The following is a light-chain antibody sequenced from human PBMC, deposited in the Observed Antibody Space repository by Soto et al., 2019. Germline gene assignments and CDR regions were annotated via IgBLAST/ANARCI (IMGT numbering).Light chain of an antibody. CDR2: YAS. J-gene: IGKJ2*01. V-gene: IGKV1-5*03. CDR1: QSISTF. CDR3: QQYNSYPYT. Sequence: DILMTQSPSALSASAGDRVTITCRASQSISTFLAWYQQKPGKAPNLLIYYASNLQSGVPSRFGGSGSGTEFSLTISTLQPDDFATYYCQQYNSYPYTFGQGTKLEIK.